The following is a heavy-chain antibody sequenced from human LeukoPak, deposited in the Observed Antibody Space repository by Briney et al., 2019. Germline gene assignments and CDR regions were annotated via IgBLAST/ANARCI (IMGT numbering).Heavy chain of an antibody. D-gene: IGHD6-19*01. J-gene: IGHJ4*02. V-gene: IGHV3-23*01. CDR1: GFTFSSYA. Sequence: GGSLRLSCAASGFTFSSYAMSWARQAQGKGLEWVSAISGSGGSTYYADSVKGRFTISRDNSKNTLYLQMNSLRAEDTAVYYCAKDRSSGWYGLDYWGQGTLVTVSS. CDR3: AKDRSSGWYGLDY. CDR2: ISGSGGST.